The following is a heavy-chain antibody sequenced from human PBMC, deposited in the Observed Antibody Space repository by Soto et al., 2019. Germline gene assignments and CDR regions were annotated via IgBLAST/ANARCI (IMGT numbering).Heavy chain of an antibody. D-gene: IGHD3-3*01. CDR1: GFTFSGSA. V-gene: IGHV3-73*01. CDR2: IRSKPNNYAT. J-gene: IGHJ6*03. Sequence: EVQLVESGGGLVQPGGSLKLSCAASGFTFSGSAMHWVRQASGKGLEWVGRIRSKPNNYATAYGASVKGRFTSSRDDSNNTAYLQMNSLNTEDTAVYYCSRQASDFWSGKPQYYMDVWGKGTTVTVSS. CDR3: SRQASDFWSGKPQYYMDV.